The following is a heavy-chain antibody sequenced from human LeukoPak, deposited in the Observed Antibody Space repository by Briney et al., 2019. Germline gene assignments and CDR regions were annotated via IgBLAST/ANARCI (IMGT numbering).Heavy chain of an antibody. V-gene: IGHV3-30*02. J-gene: IGHJ4*02. CDR1: GFPFSTYR. CDR2: IRYDGNNK. D-gene: IGHD3-22*01. CDR3: AKTLRDSSGYYAAGD. Sequence: GGSLRLSCAASGFPFSTYRMHWVRQAPGKGLEWVSFIRYDGNNKQYGDSVKGRFTISRDDSKNTLYLQMSSLRAEDTAVYYCAKTLRDSSGYYAAGDWGQGTLVTVSS.